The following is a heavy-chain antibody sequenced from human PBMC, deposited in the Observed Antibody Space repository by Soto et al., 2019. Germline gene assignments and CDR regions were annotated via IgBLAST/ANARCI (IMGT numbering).Heavy chain of an antibody. CDR2: IWYDGSNK. Sequence: QVQLVESGGGVVQPGRSLRLSCAASGFTFSSYGMHWVRQAPGKGLEWVAVIWYDGSNKYYADSVKGRFTISRDNSKNTLYLQMNSLRAEDTAVYYCARVRGDYNWDYWGQGTLVTVSS. J-gene: IGHJ4*02. V-gene: IGHV3-33*01. CDR3: ARVRGDYNWDY. D-gene: IGHD4-17*01. CDR1: GFTFSSYG.